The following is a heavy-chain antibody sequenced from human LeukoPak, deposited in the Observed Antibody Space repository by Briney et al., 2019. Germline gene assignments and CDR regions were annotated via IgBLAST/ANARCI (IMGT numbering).Heavy chain of an antibody. CDR2: ISGSGGST. Sequence: GGSLRLSCAASGFTFSSYAMSWVRQAPGKGLEWVSAISGSGGSTYYADSVKGRFTISRDNSKNTLYLQMNSLRAEDTAVYYCAKHDGYGVREYQLLYNYWGQGTLVTVSS. J-gene: IGHJ4*02. CDR3: AKHDGYGVREYQLLYNY. CDR1: GFTFSSYA. V-gene: IGHV3-23*01. D-gene: IGHD2-2*02.